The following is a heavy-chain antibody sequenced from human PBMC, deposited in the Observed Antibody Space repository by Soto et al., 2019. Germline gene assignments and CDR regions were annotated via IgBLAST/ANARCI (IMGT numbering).Heavy chain of an antibody. Sequence: GGSLRLSCAASGFTFSNYAMAWVRQAPGKGLEWVSTITSSGDNTYYADSVKGRFTVSRDNSKNTLYLQMNSLRAEDTAVYYCAKYFLPAVHYFDYWGQGALVNVSS. J-gene: IGHJ4*02. CDR1: GFTFSNYA. CDR2: ITSSGDNT. V-gene: IGHV3-23*01. D-gene: IGHD3-9*01. CDR3: AKYFLPAVHYFDY.